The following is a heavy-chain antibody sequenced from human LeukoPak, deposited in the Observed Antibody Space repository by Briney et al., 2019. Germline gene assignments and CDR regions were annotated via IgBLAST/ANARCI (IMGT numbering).Heavy chain of an antibody. CDR1: GGSFRSRNYL. CDR2: ISYSGSA. V-gene: IGHV4-30-4*08. J-gene: IGHJ3*02. D-gene: IGHD1/OR15-1a*01. Sequence: TSETLSLTCTVSGGSFRSRNYLWSWIRQTPGEGLEWIGYISYSGSAYYNPSLKSRVTISIDTSNSQFSLRLRSVTAAATAVYYCAREVNIQADSDAFDIWGPGTTVTVSS. CDR3: AREVNIQADSDAFDI.